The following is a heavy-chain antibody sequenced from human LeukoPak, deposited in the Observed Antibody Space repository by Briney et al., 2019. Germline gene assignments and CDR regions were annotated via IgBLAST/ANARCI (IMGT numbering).Heavy chain of an antibody. CDR3: ASGGTTVSTWWYFDR. J-gene: IGHJ2*01. CDR1: AFSFSDYY. CDR2: ISSISSYT. D-gene: IGHD4-17*01. V-gene: IGHV3-11*06. Sequence: GGSLRLSCAAAAFSFSDYYMSCIRHPQGEGLVWVSYISSISSYTNYADSVKGGFTIFTDNATNSTYLQMNTLSKDETTAYYYASGGTTVSTWWYFDRWRRG.